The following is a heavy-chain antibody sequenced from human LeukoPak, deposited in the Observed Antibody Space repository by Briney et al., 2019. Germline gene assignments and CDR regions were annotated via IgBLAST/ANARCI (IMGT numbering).Heavy chain of an antibody. V-gene: IGHV3-23*01. CDR3: ANRPPYYYDSSGYPDHYFDY. J-gene: IGHJ4*02. CDR1: GFTFSIYA. D-gene: IGHD3-22*01. Sequence: GGSLRLSCAASGFTFSIYAMSWVRQAPGKGLQWVSGMSGSGGSSYHADSVKGRFTISRDNSKNTLYLQMNSLRAEDTAVYYCANRPPYYYDSSGYPDHYFDYWGQGTLVTVSS. CDR2: MSGSGGSS.